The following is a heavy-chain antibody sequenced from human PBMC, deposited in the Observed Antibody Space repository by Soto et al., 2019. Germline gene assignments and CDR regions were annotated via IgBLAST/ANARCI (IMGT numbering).Heavy chain of an antibody. V-gene: IGHV4-34*01. CDR2: INHSGST. J-gene: IGHJ4*02. Sequence: SETLSLTCAVYGGSFSGYYWSWIRQPPGKGLEWIGEINHSGSTNYNPSLKSRVTISVDTSKNQFSLKLSSVTAADTAVYYCATRESIAAAGLDYWGQGTLVTSPQ. D-gene: IGHD6-13*01. CDR1: GGSFSGYY. CDR3: ATRESIAAAGLDY.